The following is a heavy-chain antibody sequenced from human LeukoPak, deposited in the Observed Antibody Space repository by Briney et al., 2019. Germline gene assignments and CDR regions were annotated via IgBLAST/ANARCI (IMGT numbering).Heavy chain of an antibody. CDR3: ARDLPFYDSSGHDY. V-gene: IGHV3-21*01. CDR1: GFTFSSYS. CDR2: ISSSSSYI. Sequence: PGGSLRLSCAASGFTFSSYSMNWVRQAPGKGLEWVSSISSSSSYIYYADSVKGRFTISRDNAKNSLYLQMNSLRAEDTAVYYCARDLPFYDSSGHDYWGQGTLVTVSS. D-gene: IGHD3-22*01. J-gene: IGHJ4*02.